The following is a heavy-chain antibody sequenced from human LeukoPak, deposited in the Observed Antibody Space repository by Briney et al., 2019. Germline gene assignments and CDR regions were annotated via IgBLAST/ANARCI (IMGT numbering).Heavy chain of an antibody. CDR2: FDPEDGET. CDR1: GYTLTEFS. Sequence: GASVKVSCKVSGYTLTEFSMHWVRQAPGKGLEWMGGFDPEDGETIYAQKFQGRVTMTEDTSTDTAYMELSSLRSEDTAVYYCATNLGVLRYFDWLSPGYYGMDVWGKGTTVTVSS. D-gene: IGHD3-9*01. J-gene: IGHJ6*04. V-gene: IGHV1-24*01. CDR3: ATNLGVLRYFDWLSPGYYGMDV.